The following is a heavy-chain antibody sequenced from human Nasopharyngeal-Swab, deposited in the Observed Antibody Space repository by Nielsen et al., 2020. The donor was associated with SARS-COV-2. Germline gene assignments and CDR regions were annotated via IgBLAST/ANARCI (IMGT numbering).Heavy chain of an antibody. CDR3: ARDSPITIFGVVITTPVDY. V-gene: IGHV3-48*01. J-gene: IGHJ4*02. D-gene: IGHD3-3*01. CDR2: ISGSSGTI. Sequence: WIRQLPGKGLEWVSYISGSSGTINYVDSVKGRFTISRDNAKNSLYLQMNSLRAEDTAVYYCARDSPITIFGVVITTPVDYWGQGTLVTVSS.